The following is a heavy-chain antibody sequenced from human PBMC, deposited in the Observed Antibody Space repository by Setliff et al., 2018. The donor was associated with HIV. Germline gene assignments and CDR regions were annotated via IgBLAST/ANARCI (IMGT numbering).Heavy chain of an antibody. CDR3: TRTPGAWQNYFDY. V-gene: IGHV3-49*04. D-gene: IGHD2-15*01. CDR2: IRTQPYGVTT. Sequence: LRLSCAASGFTFSGYEMNWVRQAPGKGLEWVGLIRTQPYGVTTEYAASVKGRFTISRDDSLGIAYLQLNSLKSEDTAIYYCTRTPGAWQNYFDYWGQGTPVTVSS. CDR1: GFTFSGYE. J-gene: IGHJ4*02.